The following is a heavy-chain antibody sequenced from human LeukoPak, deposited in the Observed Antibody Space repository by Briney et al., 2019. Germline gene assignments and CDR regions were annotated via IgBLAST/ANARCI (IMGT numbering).Heavy chain of an antibody. V-gene: IGHV1-18*01. CDR1: GYTFTSYG. CDR3: ARESLPSYCSSTSCPFDY. Sequence: GASVKVSCKASGYTFTSYGISWVRQAPGQGLEWMGWISAYSGNTNYAQKLQGRVTMTTDTSTSTAYMELRSLRSDDTAVYYCARESLPSYCSSTSCPFDYWGQGTLVTVSS. D-gene: IGHD2-2*01. J-gene: IGHJ4*02. CDR2: ISAYSGNT.